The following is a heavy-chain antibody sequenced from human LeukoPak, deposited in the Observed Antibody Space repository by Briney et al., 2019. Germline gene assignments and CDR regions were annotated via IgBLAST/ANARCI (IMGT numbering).Heavy chain of an antibody. Sequence: GGSLRLSCVASGFTFSTFWMTWVRQAPGKVLEWVANIKQDGTEKYYVDSVKGRFTISRDNAKNSLYLQMNSLRAEDTAVYYCARDRGCSSTSCSYYFDYWGQGTLVTVSS. CDR2: IKQDGTEK. J-gene: IGHJ4*02. CDR1: GFTFSTFW. D-gene: IGHD2-2*01. CDR3: ARDRGCSSTSCSYYFDY. V-gene: IGHV3-7*01.